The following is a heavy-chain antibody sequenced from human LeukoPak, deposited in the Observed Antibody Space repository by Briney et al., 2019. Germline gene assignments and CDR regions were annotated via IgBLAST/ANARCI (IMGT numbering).Heavy chain of an antibody. V-gene: IGHV5-51*01. J-gene: IGHJ4*02. CDR2: IYPGDSDT. Sequence: GESLKISCKGSGYSFTSYWIGWVRQMPGKGLEWMGIIYPGDSDTRDSPSFQGQVTISADKSISTAYLQWSSLKASDTAMYYCARQGYCSGGSCYSDYWGQGTLVTVSS. CDR3: ARQGYCSGGSCYSDY. D-gene: IGHD2-15*01. CDR1: GYSFTSYW.